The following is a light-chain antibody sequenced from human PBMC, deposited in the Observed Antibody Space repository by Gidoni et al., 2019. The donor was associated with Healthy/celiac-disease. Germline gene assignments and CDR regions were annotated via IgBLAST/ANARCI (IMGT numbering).Light chain of an antibody. V-gene: IGKV3-11*01. Sequence: EIVLPQSPATLSLSPGERAALSCRASQSVSSYLAWYQQKPGQAPSLLIYDASNRATGIPARFSGSGSGTDFTLTICSLEPEDFAVYYCQQRSNWPPMYTFGQGTKLEIK. J-gene: IGKJ2*01. CDR3: QQRSNWPPMYT. CDR2: DAS. CDR1: QSVSSY.